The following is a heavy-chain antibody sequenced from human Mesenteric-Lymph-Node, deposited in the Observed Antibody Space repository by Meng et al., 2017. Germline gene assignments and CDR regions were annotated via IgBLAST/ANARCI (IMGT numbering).Heavy chain of an antibody. CDR2: IGHSGTT. Sequence: QLREAGPGLVKPSEALSLTCSVSGGSISTSGYYWGWIRQPPGKGLEWIGSIGHSGTTYYTPSLRRRVTVSIDTSKNQFSLEVTSVTAADTAVYYCVRSSGWVRTGFDPWGQGTLVTVSS. J-gene: IGHJ5*02. D-gene: IGHD6-19*01. CDR1: GGSISTSGYY. V-gene: IGHV4-39*01. CDR3: VRSSGWVRTGFDP.